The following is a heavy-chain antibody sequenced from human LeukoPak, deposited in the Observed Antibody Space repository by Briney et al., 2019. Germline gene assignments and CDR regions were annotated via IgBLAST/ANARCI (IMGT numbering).Heavy chain of an antibody. Sequence: ASVKVSCKASGYTFTGYYMHWVRQAPGQGLAWMGWINPNSGGTNYAQKFQGRVTMTRDTSISTAYMELSRLRSDDTAVYYCARDIGYYDSSGYTDYWGQGTLVTVSS. D-gene: IGHD3-22*01. CDR2: INPNSGGT. CDR3: ARDIGYYDSSGYTDY. CDR1: GYTFTGYY. J-gene: IGHJ4*02. V-gene: IGHV1-2*02.